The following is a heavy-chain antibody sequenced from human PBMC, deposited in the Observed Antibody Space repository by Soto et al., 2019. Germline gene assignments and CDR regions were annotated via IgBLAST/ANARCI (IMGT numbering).Heavy chain of an antibody. CDR1: GFNFSNHW. CDR3: ARESGDWPLNWFDP. Sequence: EGSLRLSCAASGFNFSNHWMHWVRQRPAEGLVWVSRITSDGKSKAYAESVKGRFAISRDNAKNTLYLQMNGPTAEDTAVYYCARESGDWPLNWFDPWGQGTLVTVSS. V-gene: IGHV3-74*01. CDR2: ITSDGKSK. J-gene: IGHJ5*02. D-gene: IGHD2-21*02.